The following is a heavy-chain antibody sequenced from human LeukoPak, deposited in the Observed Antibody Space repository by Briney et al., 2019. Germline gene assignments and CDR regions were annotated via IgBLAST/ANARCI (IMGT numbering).Heavy chain of an antibody. Sequence: GGSLRLSCAASGFTFSSYAMSWVRQAPGKGLEWVSGIGGSGSRIYYADSVKGRFTISRDNSKNTLYLQMNSLRAEDTAVYYCAKDPENCSGGSCSSDYWGQGTLVTVSS. CDR2: IGGSGSRI. J-gene: IGHJ4*02. CDR3: AKDPENCSGGSCSSDY. V-gene: IGHV3-23*01. CDR1: GFTFSSYA. D-gene: IGHD2-15*01.